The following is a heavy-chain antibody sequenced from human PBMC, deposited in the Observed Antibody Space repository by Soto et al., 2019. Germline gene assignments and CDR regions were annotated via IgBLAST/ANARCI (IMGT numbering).Heavy chain of an antibody. J-gene: IGHJ6*02. D-gene: IGHD6-13*01. V-gene: IGHV1-3*01. CDR3: ARDLRVPMAAAYQALGPHGYYYGMDV. CDR1: GYTFTSYA. CDR2: INAGNGNT. Sequence: QVQLVQSGAEVKKPGASVKGSCKASGYTFTSYAMHWVRQAPGQRLDWMGWINAGNGNTKYAEKFQGRVTITRDTSASTACWEMSSLRTEDTAVYYCARDLRVPMAAAYQALGPHGYYYGMDVWGQGTTVTVSS.